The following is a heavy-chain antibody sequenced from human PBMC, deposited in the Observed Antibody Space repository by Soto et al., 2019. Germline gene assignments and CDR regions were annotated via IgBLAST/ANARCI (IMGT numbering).Heavy chain of an antibody. CDR3: AKPPTSWSRGYFYY. V-gene: IGHV3-23*01. J-gene: IGHJ4*02. D-gene: IGHD2-2*01. CDR1: GFTFSSYA. Sequence: EVQLLESGGGLVQPGGSLRLSCAASGFTFSSYAMSWVRQAPGKGLEWVSGISGSGGTTYYADSVKGRFTISRDNSKNKLHLQINSLRAEDTAVYYCAKPPTSWSRGYFYYWGQGALVTVSS. CDR2: ISGSGGTT.